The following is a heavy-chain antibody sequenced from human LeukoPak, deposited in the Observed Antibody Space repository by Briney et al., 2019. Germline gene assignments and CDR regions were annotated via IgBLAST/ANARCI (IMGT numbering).Heavy chain of an antibody. CDR2: ISYDGSNK. CDR1: GFTFSTYG. D-gene: IGHD6-19*01. CDR3: AKTQWLVLGGAFDI. Sequence: PGGSLRLSCVASGFTFSTYGMHWVRQAPGKGLEWVAVISYDGSNKYYADSVKGRFTISRDNSKNTLYLQMNSLRAEDTAVYYCAKTQWLVLGGAFDIWGQGTMVTVSS. J-gene: IGHJ3*02. V-gene: IGHV3-30*18.